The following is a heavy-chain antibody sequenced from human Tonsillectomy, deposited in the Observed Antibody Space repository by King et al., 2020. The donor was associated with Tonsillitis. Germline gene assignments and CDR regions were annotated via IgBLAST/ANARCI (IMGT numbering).Heavy chain of an antibody. CDR1: GFTFSSYA. CDR3: ARNLKAGFDY. CDR2: ISGSGGST. J-gene: IGHJ4*02. Sequence: VQLVESGGGLVQPGGSLRLSCAASGFTFSSYAMSWVRQAPGKGLEWVSVISGSGGSTFYADSVKGRFTISRDNSKNTVFLQMNSLRAEDTAVYYSARNLKAGFDYWGQGPLVTVSS. V-gene: IGHV3-23*04. D-gene: IGHD1-1*01.